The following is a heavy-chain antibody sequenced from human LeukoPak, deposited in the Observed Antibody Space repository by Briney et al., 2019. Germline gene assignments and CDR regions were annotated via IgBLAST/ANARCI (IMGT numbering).Heavy chain of an antibody. CDR3: AKRDPMGGEPIDY. CDR1: GFTFSNYA. CDR2: ISGSGVGT. Sequence: GGSLRLSCAASGFTFSNYAMSWVRQAPGKGLEWVSTISGSGVGTYYADSVKGRFTISRDNSKNTLYLQMNSLRAEDTAVYFCAKRDPMGGEPIDYWGQGTLVTVSS. V-gene: IGHV3-23*01. J-gene: IGHJ4*02. D-gene: IGHD1-26*01.